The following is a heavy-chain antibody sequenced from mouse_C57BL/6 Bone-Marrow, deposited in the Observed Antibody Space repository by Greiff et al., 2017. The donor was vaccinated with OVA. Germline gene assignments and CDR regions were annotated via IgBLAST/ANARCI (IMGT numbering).Heavy chain of an antibody. D-gene: IGHD3-2*02. CDR3: TRDETAQATIAY. V-gene: IGHV5-9-1*02. CDR1: GFTFSSYA. CDR2: ISSGGDYI. J-gene: IGHJ3*01. Sequence: DVMLVESGEGLVKPGGSLKLSCAASGFTFSSYAMSWVRQTPEKRLEWVAYISSGGDYIYYADTVKGRFTISRDNARNTLYLQMSSLKSEDTAMYYCTRDETAQATIAYWGQGTLVTVSA.